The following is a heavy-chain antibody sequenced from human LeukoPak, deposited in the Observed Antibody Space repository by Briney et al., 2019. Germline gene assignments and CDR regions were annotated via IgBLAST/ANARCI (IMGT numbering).Heavy chain of an antibody. Sequence: SETLSLTCAVYGGSFSGYYWSWIRQPPGKGLEWIGYIYYSGSTNYNPSLKSRVTISVDTSKNQFSLKLSSVTAADTAVYYCARDYQSGVVTNWYFDLWGRGTLVTVSS. CDR2: IYYSGST. CDR1: GGSFSGYY. J-gene: IGHJ2*01. D-gene: IGHD3-3*01. CDR3: ARDYQSGVVTNWYFDL. V-gene: IGHV4-59*01.